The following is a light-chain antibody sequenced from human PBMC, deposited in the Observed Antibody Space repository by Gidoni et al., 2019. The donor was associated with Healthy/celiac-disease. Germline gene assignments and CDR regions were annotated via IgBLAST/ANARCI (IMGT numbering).Light chain of an antibody. CDR2: AAS. CDR1: QSSSSY. Sequence: DIQLTQSPSSLSASVGDRVTITCRGSQSSSSYLNWYQQKPGKAPKLLIYAASSLQSGVPSRFSGSGSGTDFTLTISSLQPEDFATYYCQQSYSTPVATFGQGTKLEIK. J-gene: IGKJ2*01. V-gene: IGKV1-39*01. CDR3: QQSYSTPVAT.